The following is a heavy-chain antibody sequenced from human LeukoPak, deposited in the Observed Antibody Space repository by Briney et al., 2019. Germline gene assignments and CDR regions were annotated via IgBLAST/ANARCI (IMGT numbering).Heavy chain of an antibody. V-gene: IGHV3-20*04. CDR3: ARELTYYYDSSGYSPGAFDI. CDR2: INWNGGST. J-gene: IGHJ3*02. CDR1: GFTFDDYG. D-gene: IGHD3-22*01. Sequence: GGSLRLSCAASGFTFDDYGMSWVRQAPGKGLEGVSGINWNGGSTGYADSVKGRFTISRDNAKNSLYLQMNSLRAEDTALYYCARELTYYYDSSGYSPGAFDIWGQGTMVTVSS.